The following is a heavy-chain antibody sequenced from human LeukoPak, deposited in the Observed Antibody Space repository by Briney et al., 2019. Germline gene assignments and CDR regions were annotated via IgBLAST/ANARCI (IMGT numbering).Heavy chain of an antibody. CDR2: IKQDGSEK. V-gene: IGHV3-7*01. CDR1: GFTFSSYW. CDR3: ARDSDYGDYFFDY. J-gene: IGHJ4*02. Sequence: GGSLRLSCAASGFTFSSYWMRWVGQAPGKGREGVANIKQDGSEKNYVDSVKGRFTISRDNAKNSLYLQMNSLRAEDTAVYYCARDSDYGDYFFDYWGQGTLVTVSS. D-gene: IGHD4-17*01.